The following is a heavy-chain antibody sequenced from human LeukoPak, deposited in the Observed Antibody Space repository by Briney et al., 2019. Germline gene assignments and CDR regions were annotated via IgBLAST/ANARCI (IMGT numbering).Heavy chain of an antibody. CDR2: ISYDGSNK. CDR1: GFTFSSYA. Sequence: GGSLRLSCAASGFTFSSYAMHWVRQAPGKGLEWVAVISYDGSNKYYADSVKGRFTISRDNSKNTLYLQMNSLRDEDTAMYHCAKDDYLRGVAVAGTFDYWGQGALVTVSS. J-gene: IGHJ4*02. CDR3: AKDDYLRGVAVAGTFDY. D-gene: IGHD6-19*01. V-gene: IGHV3-30*04.